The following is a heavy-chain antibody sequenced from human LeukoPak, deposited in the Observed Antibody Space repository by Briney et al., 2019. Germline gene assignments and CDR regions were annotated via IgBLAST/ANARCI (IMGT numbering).Heavy chain of an antibody. J-gene: IGHJ4*02. V-gene: IGHV4-34*01. CDR1: GGSFSGYY. Sequence: PSETLSLTCAVYGGSFSGYYWSWIRQPPGKGLEWIGEINHSGSTNYNPSLKSRVTISVDTSKNQFSLKLSSVTAADTAVYYCARDRSGYSYGFSSAIDYWGQGTLVTVSS. CDR2: INHSGST. CDR3: ARDRSGYSYGFSSAIDY. D-gene: IGHD5-18*01.